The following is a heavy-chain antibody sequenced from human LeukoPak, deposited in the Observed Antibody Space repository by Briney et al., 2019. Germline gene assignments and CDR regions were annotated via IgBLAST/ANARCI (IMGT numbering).Heavy chain of an antibody. V-gene: IGHV4-59*12. J-gene: IGHJ4*02. Sequence: SETLSLTCTVSGGSISSYYWSWIRQPPGRELEWIGSINYRGSTYYNPSLQSQVSISVDTSKNQFSLRLRSVTAADTAVYYCARAAARIFDYWGQGTLVSVSS. CDR2: INYRGST. CDR3: ARAAARIFDY. CDR1: GGSISSYY. D-gene: IGHD6-6*01.